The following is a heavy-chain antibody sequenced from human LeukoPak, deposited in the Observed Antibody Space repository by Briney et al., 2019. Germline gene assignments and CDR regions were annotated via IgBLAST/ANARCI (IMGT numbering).Heavy chain of an antibody. CDR3: ARVRSGSLGYYGMDV. V-gene: IGHV3-13*01. CDR1: GFTFSSYD. J-gene: IGHJ6*02. CDR2: IGTVGDT. D-gene: IGHD1-26*01. Sequence: GGSLRLSCAASGFTFSSYDMLWVRQVTGKGLEWVTDIGTVGDTYYAGSVKGRFTISRENAKNSLYLQMNSLRAGDTAVYYCARVRSGSLGYYGMDVWGQGTTVTVSS.